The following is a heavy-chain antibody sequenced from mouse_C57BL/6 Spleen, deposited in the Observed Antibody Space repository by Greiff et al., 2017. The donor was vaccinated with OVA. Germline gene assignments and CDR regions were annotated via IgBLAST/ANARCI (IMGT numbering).Heavy chain of an antibody. Sequence: EVKLVESGGGLVQPKGSLQLSCAASGFSFTTYAMNWVRQAPGKGLEWVARIRSKSDSYATYYADSVKDRFTISRDDSESMLYLQMNNLTTEDTAMSYCVRQGDYYGSSSNWYFDVWGTGTTVTVSS. V-gene: IGHV10-1*01. CDR3: VRQGDYYGSSSNWYFDV. CDR2: IRSKSDSYAT. D-gene: IGHD1-1*01. CDR1: GFSFTTYA. J-gene: IGHJ1*03.